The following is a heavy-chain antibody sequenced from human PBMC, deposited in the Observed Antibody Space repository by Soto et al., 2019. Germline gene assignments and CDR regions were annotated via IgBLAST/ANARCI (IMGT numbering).Heavy chain of an antibody. V-gene: IGHV1-18*01. CDR1: GYTFTSYG. CDR2: ISAYNGNT. CDR3: AREFDIATEYLQH. D-gene: IGHD1-26*01. J-gene: IGHJ1*01. Sequence: ASLRVSGTASGYTFTSYGISWVRQAPGQGLEWMGWISAYNGNTNYAQKLQGRVTMTTDTSTSTAYMELRSLRSDDTAVYYCAREFDIATEYLQHWGQGTLVTVSS.